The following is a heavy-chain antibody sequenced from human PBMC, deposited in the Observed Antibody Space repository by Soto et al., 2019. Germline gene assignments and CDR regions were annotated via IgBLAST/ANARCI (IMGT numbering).Heavy chain of an antibody. J-gene: IGHJ4*02. CDR3: ARAPQTDSSGYYLAY. Sequence: PSETLSLTCTVSGGSISSGGYYWSWIRQHPGKGLEWIGYIYYSGSTYYNPSLKSRVTISVDTSKNQFSLKLSSVTAADTAVYYCARAPQTDSSGYYLAYWGQGTLVTVSS. D-gene: IGHD3-22*01. V-gene: IGHV4-31*03. CDR1: GGSISSGGYY. CDR2: IYYSGST.